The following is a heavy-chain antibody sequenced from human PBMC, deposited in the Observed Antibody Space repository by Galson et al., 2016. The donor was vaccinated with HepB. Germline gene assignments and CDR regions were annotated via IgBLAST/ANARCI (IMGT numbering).Heavy chain of an antibody. V-gene: IGHV3-48*03. CDR3: KRYIYGPTYFYYYGLDV. CDR2: ISSNGSTI. J-gene: IGHJ6*04. Sequence: SLRLSCAASGFTFSSYEMNWVRQAPGKGLEWVAYISSNGSTIYYADSVKGRFTISRDNAKNSLYLLMNRLRAEDTAVYYWKRYIYGPTYFYYYGLDVWGEGTTVTVSA. D-gene: IGHD2/OR15-2a*01. CDR1: GFTFSSYE.